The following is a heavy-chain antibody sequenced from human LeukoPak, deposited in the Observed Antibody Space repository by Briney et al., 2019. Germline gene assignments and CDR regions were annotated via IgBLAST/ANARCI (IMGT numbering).Heavy chain of an antibody. CDR2: IWYDGSNI. Sequence: GSLRLSCAASGISFSSHGMHWVRQAPGKGLEWVAVIWYDGSNIYYADSVKGRFTISRDNSKNTLYLQMDSPRAEDTALYYCARARNDYDSNGFSVLDYWGQGTLVTVSS. CDR1: GISFSSHG. J-gene: IGHJ4*02. D-gene: IGHD3-22*01. V-gene: IGHV3-33*01. CDR3: ARARNDYDSNGFSVLDY.